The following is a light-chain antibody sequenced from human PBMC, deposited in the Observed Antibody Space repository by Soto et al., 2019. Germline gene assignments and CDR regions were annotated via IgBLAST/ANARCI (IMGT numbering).Light chain of an antibody. CDR2: AAS. CDR1: QGIGSW. Sequence: DLPMTQSPSSVSASVGDRVTVTCRASQGIGSWLAWYQQKPGKAPKLLIYAASSLQSGVPSRFSGSRSGTDFTLTISSLQPEDFATYYCQQANSFPYTFGQGTKLEIK. J-gene: IGKJ2*01. CDR3: QQANSFPYT. V-gene: IGKV1-12*01.